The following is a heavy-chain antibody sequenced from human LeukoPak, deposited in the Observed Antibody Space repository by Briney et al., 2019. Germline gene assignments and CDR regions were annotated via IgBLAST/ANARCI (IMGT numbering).Heavy chain of an antibody. D-gene: IGHD1-26*01. J-gene: IGHJ4*02. CDR2: IYPGDSDT. CDR1: GYSFTRYW. V-gene: IGHV5-51*01. Sequence: GESLKISCKGSGYSFTRYWIGWVRQMPGEGLEWMGIIYPGDSDTRYSPSFQGQVTISADKSIGTAYLQWSSLKASDTAVYYCARRVDSGKAFDFWGQGTLVTVSS. CDR3: ARRVDSGKAFDF.